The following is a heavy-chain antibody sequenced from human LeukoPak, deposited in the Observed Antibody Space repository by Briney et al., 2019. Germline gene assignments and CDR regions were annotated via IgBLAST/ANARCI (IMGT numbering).Heavy chain of an antibody. CDR3: ARESTVTTMWTAFDI. J-gene: IGHJ3*02. D-gene: IGHD4-17*01. Sequence: SGTLSLTCAVSGGFISSSNWWSWIRQHPGKGLEWIGYIYYSGSTYYNPSLKSRVTISVDTSKNQFSLKLSSVTAADTAVYYCARESTVTTMWTAFDIWGQGTMVTVSS. CDR2: IYYSGST. V-gene: IGHV4-31*11. CDR1: GGFISSSNW.